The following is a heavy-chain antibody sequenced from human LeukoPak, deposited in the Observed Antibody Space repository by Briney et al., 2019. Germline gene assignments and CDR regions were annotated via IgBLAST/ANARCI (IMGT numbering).Heavy chain of an antibody. J-gene: IGHJ4*02. CDR1: GFTFGSYW. Sequence: GGSLRLSCAASGFTFGSYWMSWVRQAPGKGLVWVSRINGGGSDTTYADSVKGRFTISRDNAKNTLYLQMNGLRVEDTAVYFCARVYSGGVATITSPYYWGQGILVTVSS. D-gene: IGHD5-12*01. CDR3: ARVYSGGVATITSPYY. V-gene: IGHV3-74*01. CDR2: INGGGSDT.